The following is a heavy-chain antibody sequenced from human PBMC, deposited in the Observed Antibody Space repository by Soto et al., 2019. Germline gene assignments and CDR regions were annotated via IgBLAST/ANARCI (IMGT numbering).Heavy chain of an antibody. V-gene: IGHV1-18*01. D-gene: IGHD3-16*02. Sequence: QVQLVQSGAEVKKPGASVKVSCKASGYTFTSYGISWVRQAPGQGLEWMGWISAYNGNTNYAQKLQGRVTMTTDTSTSTAYMELRSLRSDDTAVYYCARDYRRDDYIWGSYRYTSFDYWGQGTLVTVSS. J-gene: IGHJ4*02. CDR1: GYTFTSYG. CDR2: ISAYNGNT. CDR3: ARDYRRDDYIWGSYRYTSFDY.